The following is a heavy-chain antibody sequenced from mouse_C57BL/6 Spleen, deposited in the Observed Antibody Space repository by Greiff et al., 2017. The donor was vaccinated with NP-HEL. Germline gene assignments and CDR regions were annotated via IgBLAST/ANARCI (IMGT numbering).Heavy chain of an antibody. J-gene: IGHJ3*01. D-gene: IGHD2-4*01. Sequence: VMLVESGPGLVQPSQSLSITCTVSGFSLTSYGVHWVRQSPGKGLEWLGVIWSGGSTDYNAAFISRLSISKDNSKSQVFFKMNSLQADDTAIYYCAAYYDYDEGFAYWGQGTLVTVSA. CDR1: GFSLTSYG. CDR2: IWSGGST. CDR3: AAYYDYDEGFAY. V-gene: IGHV2-2*01.